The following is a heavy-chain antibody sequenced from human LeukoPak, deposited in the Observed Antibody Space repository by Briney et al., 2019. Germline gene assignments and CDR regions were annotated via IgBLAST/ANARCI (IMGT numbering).Heavy chain of an antibody. D-gene: IGHD3-22*01. J-gene: IGHJ5*02. V-gene: IGHV3-48*02. CDR1: GFTFTSYT. CDR2: ISSSSSTI. Sequence: PGRSLRLSCAASGFTFTSYTMNWVRQAPGKGLEWVSYISSSSSTIYYADSVKGRFTISRDNAKNSLYLQMNSLRDEDTAVYYCAGGVRSGYPFDPWGQGTLVTVSS. CDR3: AGGVRSGYPFDP.